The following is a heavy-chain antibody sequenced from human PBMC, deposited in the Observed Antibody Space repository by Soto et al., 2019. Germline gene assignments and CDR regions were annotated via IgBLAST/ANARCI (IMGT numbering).Heavy chain of an antibody. CDR2: TSYDGSNK. CDR1: GFTFRSYV. V-gene: IGHV3-30*19. D-gene: IGHD3-16*01. J-gene: IGHJ1*01. CDR3: ARWGTTGGLDV. Sequence: QVQLVESGGGVVQPGTSLRLSCVGSGFTFRSYVIHWVRQAPGKGLEWVALTSYDGSNKDYGDSVKGRFTISRDNARNTVDLQMDSLRREDTALYYCARWGTTGGLDVWGQGPLVYVSS.